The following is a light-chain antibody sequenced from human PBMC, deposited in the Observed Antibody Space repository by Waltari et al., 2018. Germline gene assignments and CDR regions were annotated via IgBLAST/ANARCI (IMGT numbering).Light chain of an antibody. CDR2: GNS. V-gene: IGLV1-40*01. CDR1: SSHIGAGYD. J-gene: IGLJ1*01. CDR3: QSYDSSLSSYV. Sequence: QSVLTQPPSVSGAPGQRVTISCTGSSSHIGAGYDVHWYQQLPGTAPKLLLYGNSNRPSGFPDRFSGSKSGTSATRAITGLQAEDEADYYCQSYDSSLSSYVFGTGTKVTVL.